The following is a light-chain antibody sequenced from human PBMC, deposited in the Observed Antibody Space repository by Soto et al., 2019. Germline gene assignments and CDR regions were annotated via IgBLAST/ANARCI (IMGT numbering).Light chain of an antibody. Sequence: QSALTQPASVSGSPGQSITISCTGTSSDIGGYNLVSWYQQHPGKAPKLIIYEASKRPSGISDRFSGFKSANTAYLTISGVQPEDEADYHCSSYTTIKTVVFGGGTKLTVL. CDR1: SSDIGGYNL. J-gene: IGLJ2*01. CDR2: EAS. CDR3: SSYTTIKTVV. V-gene: IGLV2-14*02.